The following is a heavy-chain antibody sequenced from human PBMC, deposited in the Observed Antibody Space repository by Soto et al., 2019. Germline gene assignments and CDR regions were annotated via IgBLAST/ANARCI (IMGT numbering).Heavy chain of an antibody. CDR1: GFTVSSNY. Sequence: PVGSLRLSCAASGFTVSSNYMSWVRQAPGKGLEWVSVIYSGGSTYYADSVKGRFTISRDNSKNTLYLQMNSLRAEDTAVYYCARARIAARKGASFFDYWGQGTLVTVSS. D-gene: IGHD6-6*01. CDR2: IYSGGST. V-gene: IGHV3-53*01. J-gene: IGHJ4*02. CDR3: ARARIAARKGASFFDY.